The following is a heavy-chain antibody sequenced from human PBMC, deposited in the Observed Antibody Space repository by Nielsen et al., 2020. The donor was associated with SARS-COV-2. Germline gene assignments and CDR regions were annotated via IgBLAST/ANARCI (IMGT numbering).Heavy chain of an antibody. CDR2: INWNGGST. Sequence: GESLKISCAASGFTFDDYGMSWVRQAPGRGLEWVSGINWNGGSTGYADSVKGRFTISRDNAKNSLYLQMNSLRAEDTALYYCAKLSSSWYYADYWGQGTLVTVSS. V-gene: IGHV3-20*04. CDR1: GFTFDDYG. CDR3: AKLSSSWYYADY. J-gene: IGHJ4*02. D-gene: IGHD6-13*01.